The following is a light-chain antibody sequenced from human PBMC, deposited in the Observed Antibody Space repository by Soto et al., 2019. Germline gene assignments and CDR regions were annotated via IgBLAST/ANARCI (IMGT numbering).Light chain of an antibody. Sequence: EIVLTQSPAILSLSPGERATLSCRASQSVSSSLAWYQQKPGQAPRLLIYDASNRATGIPARFSGSGSGTEFTLTISSLQSEDFAVYYCQQYNNWPGFGPGTKVDI. V-gene: IGKV3D-15*01. CDR3: QQYNNWPG. CDR2: DAS. J-gene: IGKJ3*01. CDR1: QSVSSS.